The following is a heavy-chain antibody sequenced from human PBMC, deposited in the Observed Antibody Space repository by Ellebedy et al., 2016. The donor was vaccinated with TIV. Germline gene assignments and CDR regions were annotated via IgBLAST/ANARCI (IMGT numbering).Heavy chain of an antibody. CDR3: ANQIRHSSSFYYYYYGMDV. J-gene: IGHJ6*02. D-gene: IGHD6-13*01. CDR2: INPNSGGT. V-gene: IGHV1-2*02. Sequence: ASVKVSXXASGYTFTSYGISWVRQAPGQGLEWMGWINPNSGGTNYAQKFQGRVTMTRDTSISTAYMELSRLRSDDTAVYYCANQIRHSSSFYYYYYGMDVWGQGTTVTVSS. CDR1: GYTFTSYG.